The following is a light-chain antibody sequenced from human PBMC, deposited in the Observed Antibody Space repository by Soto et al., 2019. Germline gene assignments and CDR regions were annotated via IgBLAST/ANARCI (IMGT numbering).Light chain of an antibody. J-gene: IGLJ1*01. CDR3: SPYTSSSTRV. CDR1: SSDVGGYNY. CDR2: DVS. V-gene: IGLV2-14*01. Sequence: QSVLTQPASVSGSPGQSITISCTGTSSDVGGYNYVSWYQQHPGKAPKLMIYDVSNRPSGVSNRFSGSKSGNTASLTISGFQAEDEADYYCSPYTSSSTRVFGTGTKVTVL.